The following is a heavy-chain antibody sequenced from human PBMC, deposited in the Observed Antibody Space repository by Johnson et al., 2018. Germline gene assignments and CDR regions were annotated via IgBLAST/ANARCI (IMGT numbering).Heavy chain of an antibody. CDR1: GFTFSGSA. CDR2: IRSKANSYAT. D-gene: IGHD1-1*01. J-gene: IGHJ1*01. Sequence: VQLVESGGGLVQPGGSLKLSCAASGFTFSGSAMHWVRQASGKGLEWVGRIRSKANSYATAYAASVKGRFTISRDDSKNTAYLQMNSLKTEDTDVYYCASHGYNWNDGYFQHWGQGTLVTVSS. CDR3: ASHGYNWNDGYFQH. V-gene: IGHV3-73*01.